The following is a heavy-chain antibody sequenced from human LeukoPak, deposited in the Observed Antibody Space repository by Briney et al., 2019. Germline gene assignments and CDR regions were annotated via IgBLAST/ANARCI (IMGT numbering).Heavy chain of an antibody. CDR3: ATLSGSFLGFYYGMDV. J-gene: IGHJ6*02. V-gene: IGHV3-23*01. CDR2: ISSSGGST. D-gene: IGHD1-26*01. CDR1: GFTFSSYA. Sequence: PGGSLRLSCAASGFTFSSYATSWVRQAPGKGLEWVSAISSSGGSTYYADSVKGRFTISRDNSKNTLYLQMNSLRAEDTAVYYCATLSGSFLGFYYGMDVWGQGTTVTVSS.